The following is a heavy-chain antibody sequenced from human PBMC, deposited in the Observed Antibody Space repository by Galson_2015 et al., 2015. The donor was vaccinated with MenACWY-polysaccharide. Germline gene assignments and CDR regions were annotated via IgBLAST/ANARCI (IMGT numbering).Heavy chain of an antibody. CDR3: AKDRTAAASDGDY. V-gene: IGHV3-30*02. D-gene: IGHD6-13*01. CDR1: GFTFSSYG. J-gene: IGHJ4*02. Sequence: SLRLSCAASGFTFSSYGMHWARQAPGKGLKWVAFIRYDGRDKYYADSVKGRFTLSRDNSKNTLYLQMDSLRAEDTAVYYCAKDRTAAASDGDYWGQGTLVTVSS. CDR2: IRYDGRDK.